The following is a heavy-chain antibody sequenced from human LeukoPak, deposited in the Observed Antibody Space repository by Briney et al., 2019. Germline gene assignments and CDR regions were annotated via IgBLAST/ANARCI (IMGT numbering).Heavy chain of an antibody. CDR1: GGTFSSYA. V-gene: IGHV1-69*05. D-gene: IGHD2-2*01. CDR2: IIPIYGTT. Sequence: GASVKVSCKASGGTFSSYAVSWVRQAPGQGLEWMGTIIPIYGTTEYAQKFQGRVTITTDESTSTADMELSSLRSDDTAVYYCARSKGYCSSTSCYPRNYYMDVWGKGTTVTVSS. CDR3: ARSKGYCSSTSCYPRNYYMDV. J-gene: IGHJ6*03.